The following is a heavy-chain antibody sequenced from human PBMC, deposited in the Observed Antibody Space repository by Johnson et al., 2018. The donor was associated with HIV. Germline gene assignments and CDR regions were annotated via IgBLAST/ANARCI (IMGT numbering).Heavy chain of an antibody. CDR2: IGSGGTTK. CDR3: ARASGEWDASDI. D-gene: IGHD3-10*01. CDR1: GFTFSDYY. Sequence: QMLLVESGGGLVKPGGSLRLSCVASGFTFSDYYMSWIRQAPGKGLEWLSYIGSGGTTKYYTDSVKDRFTIFRDNAKSSLYLQMNSLRVEDTAIYYCARASGEWDASDIWGQGTMVTVSS. V-gene: IGHV3-11*04. J-gene: IGHJ3*02.